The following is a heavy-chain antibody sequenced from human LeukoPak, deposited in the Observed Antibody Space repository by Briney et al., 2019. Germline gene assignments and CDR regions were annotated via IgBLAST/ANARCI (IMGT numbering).Heavy chain of an antibody. V-gene: IGHV3-20*04. Sequence: PGGSLRLSCAASGFTFSSYGMSWVRQAPGKGLEWVSGINWNGGSTGYADSVKGRFTISKDNAKNSLYLQMNSLRAEDTALYYCARDQDYYYYYMDVWGKGTTVTVSS. J-gene: IGHJ6*03. CDR2: INWNGGST. CDR3: ARDQDYYYYYMDV. CDR1: GFTFSSYG.